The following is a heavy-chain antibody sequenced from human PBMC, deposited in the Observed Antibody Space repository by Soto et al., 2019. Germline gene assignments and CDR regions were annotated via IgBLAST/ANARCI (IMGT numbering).Heavy chain of an antibody. D-gene: IGHD4-17*01. CDR2: IYHVGST. J-gene: IGHJ4*02. CDR3: AKASYGLGYFDY. Sequence: SEILSLTCTVSGDPLSNSFWLTWVRQSSVKGLEWIGQIYHVGSTNYNPALKSRVTISVDKSKNQFSLKLTSVNAADTAVYYCAKASYGLGYFDYWGQGALVTVSS. V-gene: IGHV4-4*02. CDR1: GDPLSNSFW.